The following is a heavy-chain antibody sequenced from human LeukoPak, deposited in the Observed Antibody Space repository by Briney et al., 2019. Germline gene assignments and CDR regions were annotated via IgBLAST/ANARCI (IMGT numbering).Heavy chain of an antibody. V-gene: IGHV3-21*01. CDR2: ISSSSSYI. D-gene: IGHD3-22*01. J-gene: IGHJ3*02. Sequence: PGGSLRLSCAASGFTFSSYSMNWVRQAPGKGLEWVSSISSSSSYIYYADPVKGRFTISRDNAKNSLYLQMNSLRAEDTAVYYCAREAYDLDDAFDIWGQGTMVTVSS. CDR1: GFTFSSYS. CDR3: AREAYDLDDAFDI.